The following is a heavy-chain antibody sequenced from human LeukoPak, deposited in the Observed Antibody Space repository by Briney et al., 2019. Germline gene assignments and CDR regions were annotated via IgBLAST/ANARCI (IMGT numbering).Heavy chain of an antibody. CDR2: ISFDGSDQ. J-gene: IGHJ4*02. D-gene: IGHD2-2*01. CDR1: GFSFSTYG. CDR3: AKLGCSSTRCYINY. V-gene: IGHV3-30*18. Sequence: GGSLRLSCAASGFSFSTYGMRWVRQAPGKGLEWVAVISFDGSDQYYADTVKGRFTVSRDNSKNTLYLQMNSLRAEDTAVYYCAKLGCSSTRCYINYWGQGTLVTVSS.